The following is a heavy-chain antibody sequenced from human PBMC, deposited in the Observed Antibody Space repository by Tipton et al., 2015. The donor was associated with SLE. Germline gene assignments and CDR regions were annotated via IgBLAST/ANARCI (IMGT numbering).Heavy chain of an antibody. J-gene: IGHJ2*01. CDR3: ARDSLTNWHLDL. CDR2: IYYSGGT. Sequence: LRLSCTVSGGSMSTYYWSWIRLPPGKGLEWIGYIYYSGGTSYNPSLNSRVTISVDTSRNQFSLKLTSVTAADSAVYYCARDSLTNWHLDLWGRGTLVTVSS. V-gene: IGHV4-59*01. CDR1: GGSMSTYY. D-gene: IGHD1-14*01.